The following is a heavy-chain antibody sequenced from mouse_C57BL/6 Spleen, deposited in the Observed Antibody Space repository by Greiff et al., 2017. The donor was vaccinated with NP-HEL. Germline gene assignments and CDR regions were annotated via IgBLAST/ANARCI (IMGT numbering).Heavy chain of an antibody. V-gene: IGHV6-6*01. CDR3: TRLITTVVRSAFDV. CDR2: IRNKANNHAT. CDR1: GFTFSDAW. J-gene: IGHJ1*03. Sequence: EVKLVESGGGLVQPGGSMKLSCAASGFTFSDAWMDWVRQSPEKGLEWVAEIRNKANNHATYYAESVKGRFTISRDDSKSSVYLQMNSLRAEDTGIYYCTRLITTVVRSAFDVWGTGTTVTVSS. D-gene: IGHD1-1*01.